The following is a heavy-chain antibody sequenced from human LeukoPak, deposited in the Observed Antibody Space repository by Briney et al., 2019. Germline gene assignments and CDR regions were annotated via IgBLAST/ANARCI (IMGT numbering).Heavy chain of an antibody. CDR2: IRGSGRHT. D-gene: IGHD4-17*01. J-gene: IGHJ1*01. V-gene: IGHV3-23*01. CDR1: GFTFSNYA. CDR3: ARDPNGDYIGAFDFQR. Sequence: GGSLRLSCVASGFTFSNYAMMWVRQTQEGRLGWGSAIRGSGRHTFYADSVKGRLTISRDNFKNTLYLQMNSLRADDSAVYYCARDPNGDYIGAFDFQRWGLGTLVTVSS.